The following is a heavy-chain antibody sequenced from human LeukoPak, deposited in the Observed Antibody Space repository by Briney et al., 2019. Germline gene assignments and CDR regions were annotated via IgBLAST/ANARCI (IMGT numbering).Heavy chain of an antibody. D-gene: IGHD3-10*01. CDR3: ARTRLLNYYYYYGMDV. V-gene: IGHV4-34*01. CDR2: INHSGST. CDR1: GGSFSGYY. Sequence: PSETLSLTCAVYGGSFSGYYWSWIRQPPGKGREWIGEINHSGSTNYNPSLKSRVTISVDTSKNQFSLKLSSVTAADTAVYYCARTRLLNYYYYYGMDVWGQGTTVTVSS. J-gene: IGHJ6*02.